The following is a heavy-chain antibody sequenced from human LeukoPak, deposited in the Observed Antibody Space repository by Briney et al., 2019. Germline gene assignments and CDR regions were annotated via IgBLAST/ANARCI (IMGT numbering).Heavy chain of an antibody. CDR3: ARGRGGAVGGPNFFDY. Sequence: GGSLRLSCAASGFTFSSYAMNWVRQAPGKGLEWVSAISGSGGSTYYADSVKGRFTISRDNSKNTLYLQMNSLRAEDTAVYYCARGRGGAVGGPNFFDYWGQGTLVTVSS. V-gene: IGHV3-23*01. CDR2: ISGSGGST. CDR1: GFTFSSYA. J-gene: IGHJ4*02. D-gene: IGHD3-3*01.